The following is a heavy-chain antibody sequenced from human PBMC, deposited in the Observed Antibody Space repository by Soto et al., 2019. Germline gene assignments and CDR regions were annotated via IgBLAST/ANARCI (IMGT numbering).Heavy chain of an antibody. CDR3: ARDLYYDILTGHRRNWFDP. CDR2: IFYSGST. Sequence: SETLSLTCTVSGGSVSSGSYYWSWIRQPPGKGLVWIGYIFYSGSTNYNPSLKSRVTISVDTSKNQFSLKLSSVTAADTAVYYCARDLYYDILTGHRRNWFDPWGQGTLVTVSS. CDR1: GGSVSSGSYY. J-gene: IGHJ5*02. D-gene: IGHD3-9*01. V-gene: IGHV4-61*01.